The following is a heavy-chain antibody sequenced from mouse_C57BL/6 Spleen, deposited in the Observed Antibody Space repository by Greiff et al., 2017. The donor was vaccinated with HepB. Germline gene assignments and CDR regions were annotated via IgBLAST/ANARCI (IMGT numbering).Heavy chain of an antibody. J-gene: IGHJ3*01. D-gene: IGHD1-1*01. CDR2: IRSKSNNYAT. V-gene: IGHV10-1*01. CDR1: GFSFNTYA. Sequence: EVKVVESGGGLVQPKGSLKLSCAASGFSFNTYAMNWVRQAPGKGLEWVARIRSKSNNYATYYADSVKDRFTISRDDSESMLYLQMNNLKTEDTAMYYCVRREVYYELFAYWGQGTLVTVSA. CDR3: VRREVYYELFAY.